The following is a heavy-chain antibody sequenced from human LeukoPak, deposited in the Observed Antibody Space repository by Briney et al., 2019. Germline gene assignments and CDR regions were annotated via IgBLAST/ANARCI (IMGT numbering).Heavy chain of an antibody. CDR2: IYSGGST. Sequence: GGSLRLSWAASGFTVSSNYMSWVRQAPGKGLEWVSVIYSGGSTYYADSVKGRFTISRDNSKNTLYLQMNSLRAEDTAVYYCATPAAGPISWYYGMDVWGQGTTVTVSS. CDR3: ATPAAGPISWYYGMDV. CDR1: GFTVSSNY. J-gene: IGHJ6*02. D-gene: IGHD6-13*01. V-gene: IGHV3-66*01.